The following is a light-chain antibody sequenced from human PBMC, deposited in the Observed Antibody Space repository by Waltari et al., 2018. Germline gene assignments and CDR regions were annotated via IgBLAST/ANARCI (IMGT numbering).Light chain of an antibody. J-gene: IGKJ3*01. CDR1: QDINNY. CDR2: DAS. Sequence: DIQMTQSPSSLSASVGDRVTITCQASQDINNYLNWYKQKPGKAPKLLIYDASNLETGVPSRFSGSGSGTDFTFTISSLQPEDIATYYCQQYVNLPHSTFGPGTKVDIK. V-gene: IGKV1-33*01. CDR3: QQYVNLPHST.